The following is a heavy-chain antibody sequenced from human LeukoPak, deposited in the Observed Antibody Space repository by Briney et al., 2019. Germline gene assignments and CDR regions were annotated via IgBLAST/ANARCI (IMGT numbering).Heavy chain of an antibody. CDR1: GGSFSGYY. D-gene: IGHD3-22*01. J-gene: IGHJ4*02. Sequence: SETLSLTCAVYGGSFSGYYWSWIRQPPGKGLEWIGEINHSGSTNYNPSLKSRVTISVDTSKNQFSLKLSSVTAADTAVYYCARGDYYYSSSYFDYWGQGTLVTVSS. CDR2: INHSGST. CDR3: ARGDYYYSSSYFDY. V-gene: IGHV4-34*01.